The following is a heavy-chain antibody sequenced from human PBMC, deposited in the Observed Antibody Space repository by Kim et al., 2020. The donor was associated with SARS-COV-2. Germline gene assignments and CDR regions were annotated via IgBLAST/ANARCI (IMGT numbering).Heavy chain of an antibody. D-gene: IGHD3-22*01. J-gene: IGHJ4*01. CDR3: ARDFSVAYYDSSGYSYY. V-gene: IGHV3-30*04. Sequence: GGSLRLSCAASGFTFSSYAMHWVRQAPGKGLEWVAVISYDGSNKYYADSVKGRFTISRDNSKNTLYLQMNSLRAEDTAVYYCARDFSVAYYDSSGYSYY. CDR2: ISYDGSNK. CDR1: GFTFSSYA.